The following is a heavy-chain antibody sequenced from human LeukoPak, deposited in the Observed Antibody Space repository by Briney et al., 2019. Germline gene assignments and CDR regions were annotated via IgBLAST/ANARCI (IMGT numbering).Heavy chain of an antibody. J-gene: IGHJ4*02. CDR1: GGTFSSYA. Sequence: ASVKVSCKASGGTFSSYAISWVRQAPGQGLEWMGGIIPIFGTANYAQKFQGRVTITTDESTSTAYMELSSLRSEDTAVYYCASDQLGYCSGGSCSTRGYWGQGTLVTVSS. CDR2: IIPIFGTA. V-gene: IGHV1-69*05. CDR3: ASDQLGYCSGGSCSTRGY. D-gene: IGHD2-15*01.